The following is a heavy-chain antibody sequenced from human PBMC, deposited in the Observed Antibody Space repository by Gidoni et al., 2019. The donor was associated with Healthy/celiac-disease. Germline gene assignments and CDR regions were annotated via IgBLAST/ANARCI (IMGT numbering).Heavy chain of an antibody. CDR2: INHSGST. Sequence: QVQLQQWGAGLLKPSETLSLTCAVYGGSFSGYSWSWTRQPPGKGLEWIGEINHSGSTIYNPSIKSRVTISVDTSKNQVSLKLSSVTAADTAVYYWARSETGRDFDYWGQGTLVTVSS. J-gene: IGHJ4*02. CDR1: GGSFSGYS. D-gene: IGHD1-1*01. V-gene: IGHV4-34*01. CDR3: ARSETGRDFDY.